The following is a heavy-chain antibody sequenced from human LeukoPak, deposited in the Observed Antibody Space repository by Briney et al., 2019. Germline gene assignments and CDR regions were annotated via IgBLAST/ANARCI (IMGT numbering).Heavy chain of an antibody. J-gene: IGHJ4*02. V-gene: IGHV3-7*01. CDR3: ARSTAGFDY. Sequence: SGGSLRLSCAASGFTFSSYWMSWVRQAPGKGLEWVASIRQDGSETYYVDSVKGRFTISRDNAKNSLYLQMNSLRAEDTAVYYCARSTAGFDYWGQGTLVTVSS. CDR1: GFTFSSYW. CDR2: IRQDGSET. D-gene: IGHD6-19*01.